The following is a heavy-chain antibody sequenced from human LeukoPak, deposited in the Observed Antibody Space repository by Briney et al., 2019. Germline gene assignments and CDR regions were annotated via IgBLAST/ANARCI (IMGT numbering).Heavy chain of an antibody. D-gene: IGHD3-16*01. V-gene: IGHV4-34*01. Sequence: PSETLSLACTVSGGSISTYYWSWIRQPPGKGLEWIGEINHSGSTNYNPSLKSRVTISVDTSKNQFSLKLSSVTAADTAVNYCARGTDLRFGEFSPFDYWGQGTLVTVSS. CDR1: GGSISTYY. J-gene: IGHJ4*02. CDR2: INHSGST. CDR3: ARGTDLRFGEFSPFDY.